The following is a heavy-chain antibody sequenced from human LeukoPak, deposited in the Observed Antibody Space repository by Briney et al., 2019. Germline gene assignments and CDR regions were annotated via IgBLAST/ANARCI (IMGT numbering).Heavy chain of an antibody. D-gene: IGHD4-17*01. Sequence: QPGGSLRLSCAASGFTFSNFAMTWVRQAPGKGLEWVSSITGSHGPTYNTDSVKGRFTISRDNSQNTLYLQMSSLRAEDTAVYYCTKDPNGDYVGAFDPWGQGTLVTVSS. V-gene: IGHV3-23*01. CDR1: GFTFSNFA. J-gene: IGHJ5*02. CDR2: ITGSHGPT. CDR3: TKDPNGDYVGAFDP.